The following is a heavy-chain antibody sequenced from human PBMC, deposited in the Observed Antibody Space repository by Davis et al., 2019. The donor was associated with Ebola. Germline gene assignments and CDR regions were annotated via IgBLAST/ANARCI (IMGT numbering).Heavy chain of an antibody. CDR3: ARDAYAYYDFWSGSVRFDY. CDR1: GGTFSGYA. V-gene: IGHV1-18*01. Sequence: AASVKVSCKASGGTFSGYAISWVRQAPGQGLEWMGWISAYNGNTNYAQKLQGRVTMTTDTSTSKAYMELRSLRSDDTAVYYCARDAYAYYDFWSGSVRFDYWGQGTLVTVSS. J-gene: IGHJ4*02. CDR2: ISAYNGNT. D-gene: IGHD3-3*01.